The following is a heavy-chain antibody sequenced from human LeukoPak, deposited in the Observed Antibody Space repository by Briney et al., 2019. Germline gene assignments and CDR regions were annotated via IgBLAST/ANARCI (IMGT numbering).Heavy chain of an antibody. CDR3: TRDSALLGVAFDL. V-gene: IGHV3-64D*06. CDR2: ISSNGDNT. D-gene: IGHD2-15*01. CDR1: GFPFNTYA. J-gene: IGHJ3*01. Sequence: GGSLGLSCSASGFPFNTYAIHWVRQAPGKGLEYVAGISSNGDNTDFADSAKGGFTISRDNSKSTLFLQMNSLRAEDTAVYFCTRDSALLGVAFDLWGQGTVVTVSS.